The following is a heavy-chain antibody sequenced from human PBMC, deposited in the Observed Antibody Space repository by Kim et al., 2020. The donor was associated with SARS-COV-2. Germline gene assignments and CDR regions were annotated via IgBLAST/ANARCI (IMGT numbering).Heavy chain of an antibody. J-gene: IGHJ6*03. D-gene: IGHD2-21*01. CDR3: ASGDDMDV. CDR2: GSVK. Sequence: GSVKQYLGSVKGRFTIFRDNAENSLYLQMNSRRAEDSAVYYCASGDDMDVWGKGTTVTVSS. V-gene: IGHV3-7*01.